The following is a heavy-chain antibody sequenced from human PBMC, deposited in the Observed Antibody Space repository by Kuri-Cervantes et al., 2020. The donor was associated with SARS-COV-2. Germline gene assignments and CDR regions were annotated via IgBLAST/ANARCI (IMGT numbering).Heavy chain of an antibody. V-gene: IGHV5-10-1*01. Sequence: GGSLRLSCKGSGYSFTSYWIGWVRQMPGKGLEWMGRIDPSDSYTNYSPSFQGHVTISADKSISTAYLQWSSLKASDTAMYYCATLRGYCSSTSCYPGAEYYQHWGQGTLVTVSS. D-gene: IGHD2-2*01. J-gene: IGHJ1*01. CDR1: GYSFTSYW. CDR3: ATLRGYCSSTSCYPGAEYYQH. CDR2: IDPSDSYT.